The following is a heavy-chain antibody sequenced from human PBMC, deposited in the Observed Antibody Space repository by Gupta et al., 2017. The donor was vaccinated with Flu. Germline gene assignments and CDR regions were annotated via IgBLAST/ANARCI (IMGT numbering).Heavy chain of an antibody. Sequence: QVQLVQSGAEVKKPGSSVKASCKASGGDFSCYASSWVRQVPGQGLEWMGGIIPIFGTANYAQKFQGRVTITADESTSTAYMELRSLRSEETAVYYCARGITMIVVGKENYYGMDVWGQGTTVTVSS. V-gene: IGHV1-69*01. CDR1: GGDFSCYA. CDR3: ARGITMIVVGKENYYGMDV. D-gene: IGHD3-22*01. J-gene: IGHJ6*02. CDR2: IIPIFGTA.